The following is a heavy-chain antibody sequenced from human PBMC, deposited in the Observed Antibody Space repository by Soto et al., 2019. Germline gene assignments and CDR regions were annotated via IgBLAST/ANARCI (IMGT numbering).Heavy chain of an antibody. J-gene: IGHJ4*02. CDR3: ARGAIAAAGTADY. CDR1: GFTFSSYS. D-gene: IGHD6-13*01. CDR2: ISSSSSYI. Sequence: EVQLVESGGGLVKPGGSLRLSCAASGFTFSSYSMNWVRQAPGKGLEWVSSISSSSSYIYYADSVKGRFTISRDNATNSLYLQMNSLRAEDTAVYYCARGAIAAAGTADYWGQGTLVTVSS. V-gene: IGHV3-21*01.